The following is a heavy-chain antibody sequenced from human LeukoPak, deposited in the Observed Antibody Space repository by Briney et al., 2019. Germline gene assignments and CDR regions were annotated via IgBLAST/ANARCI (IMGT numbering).Heavy chain of an antibody. CDR2: INHSGST. D-gene: IGHD5-12*01. CDR1: GGSFSGYY. V-gene: IGHV4-34*01. J-gene: IGHJ4*02. Sequence: PSETLSLTCAVSGGSFSGYYWSWIRQPPGKGLEWIGEINHSGSTNYNPSLKSRVTISVDTSKNQFSLKLSSVTAADTAVYYCAREGGHSGFFDYWGQGTLVTVSS. CDR3: AREGGHSGFFDY.